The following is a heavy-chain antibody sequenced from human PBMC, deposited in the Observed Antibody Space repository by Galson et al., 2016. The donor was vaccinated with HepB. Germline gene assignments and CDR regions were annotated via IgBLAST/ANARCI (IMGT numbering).Heavy chain of an antibody. D-gene: IGHD3-16*01. J-gene: IGHJ4*02. CDR2: IGGTSGRT. Sequence: SLRLSCAASGFTFSTQAMSWVRQAPGKGLEWVSLIGGTSGRTYYADSVKGRFTISRDNSKNTLYLQMNSLRAEDTAVYYCAKRGVWDVHYFDYWGQGTLVTVSS. CDR3: AKRGVWDVHYFDY. V-gene: IGHV3-23*01. CDR1: GFTFSTQA.